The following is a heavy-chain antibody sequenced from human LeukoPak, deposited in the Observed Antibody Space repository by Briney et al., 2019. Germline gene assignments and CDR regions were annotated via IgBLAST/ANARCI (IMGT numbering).Heavy chain of an antibody. CDR1: GFSFSDHA. J-gene: IGHJ5*02. CDR3: VRDRIDGGNYPSWFDL. D-gene: IGHD4/OR15-4a*01. Sequence: GGSLRLSCAASGFSFSDHAIHWVRQAPGKGLEWVAVISSDRSNKYYADSVKGRFTVSRDNPRNTLYLQMKNLRVEDAAVYFCVRDRIDGGNYPSWFDLWGQGTLVTVS. V-gene: IGHV3-30-3*01. CDR2: ISSDRSNK.